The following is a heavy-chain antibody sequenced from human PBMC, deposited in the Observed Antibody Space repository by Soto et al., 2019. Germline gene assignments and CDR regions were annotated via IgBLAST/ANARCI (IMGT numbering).Heavy chain of an antibody. CDR3: ARASRYYWNYMMY. D-gene: IGHD1-1*01. Sequence: QVQLVQSGAEVKKPGTSLKFSCKASGYTFSNEAITWVRQAPGQGLEWMGWVSAYNGNTNYAQKSKGRVTMTTDTSTSTAYLEVRSLRYDYTAVYFCARASRYYWNYMMYWGQGTQVTVSS. J-gene: IGHJ4*02. CDR2: VSAYNGNT. V-gene: IGHV1-18*01. CDR1: GYTFSNEA.